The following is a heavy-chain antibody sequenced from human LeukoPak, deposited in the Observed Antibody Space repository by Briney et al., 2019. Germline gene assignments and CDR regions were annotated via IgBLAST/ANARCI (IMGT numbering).Heavy chain of an antibody. V-gene: IGHV4-4*07. CDR1: SGSIIRYH. J-gene: IGHJ3*02. D-gene: IGHD2-21*02. CDR2: LGTSGSP. CDR3: ARDTALWTFDI. Sequence: TSETLSLTCSVSSGSIIRYHWSWIRQPAGKGLEWIGRLGTSGSPNYNPSLKSRVTISVDTSKNQFSLKLSSVTAADTAMYYCARDTALWTFDIWGQGTMVTVSS.